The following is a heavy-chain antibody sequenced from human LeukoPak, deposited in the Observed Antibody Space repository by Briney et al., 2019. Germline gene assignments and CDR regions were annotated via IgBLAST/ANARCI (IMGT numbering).Heavy chain of an antibody. Sequence: GGSLRLSCAASGFTFSSYGMHWVRQAPGKGLEWVAVIWYDGSYKYYADSVKGRFTISRDNSKNTLYLQMNSLRAEDTAVYYCARDPTAYYDSSGYYLNTIDYWGQGTLVTVSS. D-gene: IGHD3-22*01. CDR3: ARDPTAYYDSSGYYLNTIDY. V-gene: IGHV3-33*01. CDR1: GFTFSSYG. J-gene: IGHJ4*02. CDR2: IWYDGSYK.